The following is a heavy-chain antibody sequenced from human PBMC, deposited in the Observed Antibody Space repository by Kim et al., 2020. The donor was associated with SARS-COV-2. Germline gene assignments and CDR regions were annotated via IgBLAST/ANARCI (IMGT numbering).Heavy chain of an antibody. Sequence: SETLSLTCTVSGGSISSGGYYWSWIRQHPGKGLEWIGYIYYSGSTYYNPSLKSRVTISVDTSKNQFSLKLSSVTAADTAVYYCASARPGPNYYGSGSRGWGAFDIWGQGTMVTVSS. D-gene: IGHD3-10*01. CDR3: ASARPGPNYYGSGSRGWGAFDI. J-gene: IGHJ3*02. CDR2: IYYSGST. CDR1: GGSISSGGYY. V-gene: IGHV4-31*03.